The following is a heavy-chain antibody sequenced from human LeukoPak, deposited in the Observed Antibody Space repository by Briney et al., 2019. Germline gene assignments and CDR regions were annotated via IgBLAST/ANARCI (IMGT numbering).Heavy chain of an antibody. J-gene: IGHJ4*02. CDR2: ISVSGGAI. CDR1: GFTFSSYE. Sequence: QTGGSLRLSCAASGFTFSSYEMSWVRQAPGKGLEWVSYISVSGGAIYYADSVKGRFTISRDNAKNSLYLHMHSLRAEDTAVYYCAREESSGSYYFDYWGQGTLVTVSS. CDR3: AREESSGSYYFDY. D-gene: IGHD3-22*01. V-gene: IGHV3-48*03.